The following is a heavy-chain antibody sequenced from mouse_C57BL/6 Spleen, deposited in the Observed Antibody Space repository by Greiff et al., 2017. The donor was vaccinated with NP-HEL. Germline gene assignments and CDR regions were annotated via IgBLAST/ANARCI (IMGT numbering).Heavy chain of an antibody. D-gene: IGHD2-4*01. CDR2: IYPGDGDT. CDR1: GYAFSSSW. CDR3: ARGGIDYDYFAY. J-gene: IGHJ3*01. Sequence: QVQLQQSGPELVKPGASVNISCKASGYAFSSSWMNWVKQRPGKGLEWIGRIYPGDGDTNYNGKFKGKATLTADKSSSTAYMQLSSLTSEDSAVYFCARGGIDYDYFAYWGQGTLVTVSA. V-gene: IGHV1-82*01.